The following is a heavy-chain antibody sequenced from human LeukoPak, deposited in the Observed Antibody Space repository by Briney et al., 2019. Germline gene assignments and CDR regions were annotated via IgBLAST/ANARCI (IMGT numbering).Heavy chain of an antibody. J-gene: IGHJ3*02. Sequence: TPSETLSLTCTVSGGSISSGSYYWSWIRQPAGKGLEWIGRIYTSGSTNYNPSLKSRVTISVDTSKNQFSLKLSSVTAADTAVYYCARWSIAYSSSRGELTGDDIWGQGTMVTVSS. V-gene: IGHV4-61*02. D-gene: IGHD6-6*01. CDR3: ARWSIAYSSSRGELTGDDI. CDR1: GGSISSGSYY. CDR2: IYTSGST.